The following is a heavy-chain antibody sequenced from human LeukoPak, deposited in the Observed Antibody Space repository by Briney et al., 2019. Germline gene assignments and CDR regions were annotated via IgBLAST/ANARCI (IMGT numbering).Heavy chain of an antibody. V-gene: IGHV3-49*04. CDR3: SRRFLEWFGHMDV. D-gene: IGHD3-3*01. Sequence: GGSLRLSCAASGFTFSTYSVSWVRQAPGKGLEWVGFIRSKAYGGTTDYAASVKGRFTISRDDSKSIVYLQMNSLRTEDAAVYYCSRRFLEWFGHMDVWGKGTTVTVS. CDR1: GFTFSTYS. CDR2: IRSKAYGGTT. J-gene: IGHJ6*03.